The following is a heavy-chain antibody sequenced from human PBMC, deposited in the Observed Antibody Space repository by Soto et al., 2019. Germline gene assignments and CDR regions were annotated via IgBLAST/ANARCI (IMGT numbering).Heavy chain of an antibody. D-gene: IGHD5-18*01. CDR1: GGSVSSASHY. Sequence: ETLSLTCTVSGGSVSSASHYWTWIRQPPGKGLEWIGYIYYSGSTNYNPSLKSRVTISVDTSKNQFSLKLSSVTPADTAVYYCAGDRQGLTAMVHCFDYWGQGSLVTVSS. V-gene: IGHV4-61*01. CDR3: AGDRQGLTAMVHCFDY. CDR2: IYYSGST. J-gene: IGHJ4*02.